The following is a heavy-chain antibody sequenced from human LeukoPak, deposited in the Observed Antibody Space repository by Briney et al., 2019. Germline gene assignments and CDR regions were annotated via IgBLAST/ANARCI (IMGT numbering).Heavy chain of an antibody. D-gene: IGHD2-15*01. CDR1: GGSFSGYY. Sequence: SETLSLTCAVYGGSFSGYYWSWIRQPPGKGLEWIGEINHSGSTNYNPSLKSRVTISVDTSKNQFSLKRNSVTAADTAVYYCARHVKAAANLNYFDYWGQGTLVTVSS. CDR3: ARHVKAAANLNYFDY. J-gene: IGHJ4*02. CDR2: INHSGST. V-gene: IGHV4-34*01.